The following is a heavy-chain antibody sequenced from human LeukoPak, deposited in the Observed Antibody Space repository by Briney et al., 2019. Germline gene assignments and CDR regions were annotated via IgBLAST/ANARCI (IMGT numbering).Heavy chain of an antibody. V-gene: IGHV3-23*01. CDR3: AKDSREFDY. CDR2: IIGSGGST. CDR1: GLTFTSYA. Sequence: PGGSLRLSCAASGLTFTSYAMSWVRQAPGKGLEWVSVIIGSGGSTYYADSVKGRFTISRDNSKNTLYLQMERLRADDTAVYYCAKDSREFDYWGQGTLVTVSP. J-gene: IGHJ4*02.